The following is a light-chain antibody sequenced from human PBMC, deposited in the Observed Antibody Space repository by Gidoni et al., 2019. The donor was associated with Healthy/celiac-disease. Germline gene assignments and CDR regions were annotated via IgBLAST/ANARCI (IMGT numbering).Light chain of an antibody. Sequence: EIVLTQSPGTLSLSPGERATLSCRASQSVSSSYLAWYRQKPGQAPRLLIYGASSRATGIPDRFSGSGSGTDFTLTISRLEPEDFAVYYCQQYGSSHLGLTCXGXTKVEIK. CDR2: GAS. CDR3: QQYGSSHLGLT. J-gene: IGKJ4*01. V-gene: IGKV3-20*01. CDR1: QSVSSSY.